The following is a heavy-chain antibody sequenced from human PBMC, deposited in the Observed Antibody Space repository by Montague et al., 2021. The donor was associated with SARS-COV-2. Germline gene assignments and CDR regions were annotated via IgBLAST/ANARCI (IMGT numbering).Heavy chain of an antibody. J-gene: IGHJ2*01. Sequence: SETLSLTCTVSGGSISSGTYYWGWVRQPPGKGLEWIGTINYSGKTYYNPSLKSRVSISVDTSKNQFSLKVTSVTAADTAVYYCARRAQWQLRWFFDLWGRGTLVAVSS. CDR2: INYSGKT. V-gene: IGHV4-39*01. CDR1: GGSISSGTYY. D-gene: IGHD6-19*01. CDR3: ARRAQWQLRWFFDL.